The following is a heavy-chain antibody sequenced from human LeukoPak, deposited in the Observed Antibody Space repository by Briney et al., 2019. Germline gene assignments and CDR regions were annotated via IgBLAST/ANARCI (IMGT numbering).Heavy chain of an antibody. V-gene: IGHV5-51*01. J-gene: IGHJ4*02. CDR2: IFPGDSDT. Sequence: GESLKISCKGSGYSFTTYWIAWVRQMPGKGLEWMGVIFPGDSDTRYSPSFQGQVTLSADKSISTAYLQWSSLKASDTAMYYCARHLSDITSSPNYWGPGTLVTVSS. CDR3: ARHLSDITSSPNY. CDR1: GYSFTTYW. D-gene: IGHD2-2*01.